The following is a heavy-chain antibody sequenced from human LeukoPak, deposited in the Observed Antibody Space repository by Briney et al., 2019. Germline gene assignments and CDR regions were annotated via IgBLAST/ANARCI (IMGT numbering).Heavy chain of an antibody. CDR2: IYHNGTP. Sequence: PSGPLSLPCAVSVGSINSGNWWSWVRQSPGKGLEWIGEIYHNGTPNYNPSLKSRDTISADTFKNHFSLKMTSVTAADTAVYYCATAPILRGEGGEHYKYGMDVWGQGTTVIVSS. CDR1: VGSINSGNW. J-gene: IGHJ6*02. CDR3: ATAPILRGEGGEHYKYGMDV. V-gene: IGHV4-4*02. D-gene: IGHD2-2*02.